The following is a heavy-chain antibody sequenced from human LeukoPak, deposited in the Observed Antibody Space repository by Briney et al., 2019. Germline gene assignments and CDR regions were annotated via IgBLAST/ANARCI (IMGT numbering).Heavy chain of an antibody. D-gene: IGHD2-15*01. CDR3: ARDRGYCSGGSCYEGY. V-gene: IGHV1-46*01. Sequence: ASVKVSCKASGYTFTSYYMHWVRQAPGQGFEWMGIINPSGGSTSYAQKFQGRVTMTRDTSTSTVYMELSSLRSEDTAVYYCARDRGYCSGGSCYEGYWGQGTLVTVSS. J-gene: IGHJ4*02. CDR1: GYTFTSYY. CDR2: INPSGGST.